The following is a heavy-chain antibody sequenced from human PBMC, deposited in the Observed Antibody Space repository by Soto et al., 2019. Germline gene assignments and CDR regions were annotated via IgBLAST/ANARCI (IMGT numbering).Heavy chain of an antibody. Sequence: PSETLSLTCAVYGGSFSGYYWSWIRQPPGKGLEWIGEINHSGSTNYNPSLKSRVTISVDTSKNQFSLKLSSVTAADTAVYYCSRNSRTGKDYWGQGTLVTVSS. J-gene: IGHJ4*02. CDR2: INHSGST. CDR1: GGSFSGYY. CDR3: SRNSRTGKDY. V-gene: IGHV4-34*01. D-gene: IGHD3-10*01.